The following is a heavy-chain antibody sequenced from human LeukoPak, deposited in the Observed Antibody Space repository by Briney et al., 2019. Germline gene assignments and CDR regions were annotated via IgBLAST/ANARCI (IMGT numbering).Heavy chain of an antibody. CDR2: IYYSGST. Sequence: SETLSLTCTVSGGSISNYYWSWIWQPPRKGLEWIGYIYYSGSTNYNPSLKSRVTMSEDTSNNQFSLRLSSVTDADTAVYYCARESGGWFDPWGQGTRDTVSS. V-gene: IGHV4-59*01. D-gene: IGHD1-26*01. J-gene: IGHJ5*02. CDR1: GGSISNYY. CDR3: ARESGGWFDP.